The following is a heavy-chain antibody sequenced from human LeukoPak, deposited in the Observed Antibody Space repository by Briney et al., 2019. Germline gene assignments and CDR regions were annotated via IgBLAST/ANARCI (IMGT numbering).Heavy chain of an antibody. V-gene: IGHV4-59*12. CDR3: ASENSYPIDY. CDR2: IYYSGST. Sequence: PSETLSLTCTVSGGSISRYYWSWIRQPPGKVLEWSGYIYYSGSTNYNPTLRSRVTRSEDTSKNQLSLKRSSVTAADTAVYYCASENSYPIDYWGQGTLVTVSS. D-gene: IGHD4-23*01. CDR1: GGSISRYY. J-gene: IGHJ4*02.